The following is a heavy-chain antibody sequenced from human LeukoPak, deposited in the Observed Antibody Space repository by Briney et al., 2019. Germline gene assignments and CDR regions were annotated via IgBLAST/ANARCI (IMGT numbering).Heavy chain of an antibody. CDR2: INWNGGST. Sequence: PGGSLRLSCAASGFTFEDYGMSWVRQAPGKGLEWVSGINWNGGSTGYADSVKGRFTISRDNAKNSLYLQMNSLRAEDTALYHCARDRDYGDYPDAFDIWGQGTMVTVSS. D-gene: IGHD4-17*01. CDR3: ARDRDYGDYPDAFDI. J-gene: IGHJ3*02. V-gene: IGHV3-20*01. CDR1: GFTFEDYG.